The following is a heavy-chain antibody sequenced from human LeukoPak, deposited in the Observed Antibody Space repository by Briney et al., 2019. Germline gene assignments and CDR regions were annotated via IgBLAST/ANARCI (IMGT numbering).Heavy chain of an antibody. CDR3: ARGRQYYGSGRGRNWFDP. CDR1: GGSFSGYY. CDR2: INHSGST. V-gene: IGHV4-34*01. D-gene: IGHD3-10*01. Sequence: SETLSLTCAVYGGSFSGYYWSWIRQPPGKGLEWIGEINHSGSTNYNPSLKSRVTISVDTSKNQFSLKLSSVTAADAAVYYRARGRQYYGSGRGRNWFDPWGQGTLVTVSS. J-gene: IGHJ5*02.